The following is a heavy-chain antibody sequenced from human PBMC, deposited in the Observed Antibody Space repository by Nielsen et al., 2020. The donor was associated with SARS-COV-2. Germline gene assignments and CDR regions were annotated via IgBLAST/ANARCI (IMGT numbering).Heavy chain of an antibody. D-gene: IGHD5-12*01. J-gene: IGHJ4*02. CDR3: ARSPSAYDPFDY. CDR2: ISYSGNS. Sequence: GSLRLSCTVSGDSISSNAYYWGWIRQSPGQGLEWIGTISYSGNSYYNPSLKSRVTISVDTSKNQISLKVSSVTAADTAVYYCARSPSAYDPFDYWGQGTLVTVSS. CDR1: GDSISSNAYY. V-gene: IGHV4-39*01.